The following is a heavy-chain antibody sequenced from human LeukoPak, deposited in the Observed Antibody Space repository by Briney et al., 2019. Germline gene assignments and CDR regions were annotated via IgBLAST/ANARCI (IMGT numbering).Heavy chain of an antibody. CDR2: IIPIFGTA. CDR3: ARARVHYYYMDV. CDR1: GGTFSSYA. D-gene: IGHD3-3*01. V-gene: IGHV1-69*01. J-gene: IGHJ6*03. Sequence: ASVKVSCKASGGTFSSYAISWVRQAPGQGLEWMGGIIPIFGTANYAQKFQGRVTITADESTSTAYMELSSLRSEDTAVYYCARARVHYYYMDVWGKGTTVTVSS.